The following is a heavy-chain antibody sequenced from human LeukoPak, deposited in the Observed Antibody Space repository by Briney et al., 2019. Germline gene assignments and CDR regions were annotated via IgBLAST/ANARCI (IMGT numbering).Heavy chain of an antibody. CDR2: TSSSSSYI. J-gene: IGHJ4*02. D-gene: IGHD1-26*01. Sequence: KSGGSLRLSCAASGFTFSSYSMNWVRQAPGKGLEWVSSTSSSSSYIYYADSVKGRFTISRDNAKNSLYLQMNSLRAEDTAVYYCARWAGSYRYFDYWGQGTLVTVSS. CDR1: GFTFSSYS. V-gene: IGHV3-21*01. CDR3: ARWAGSYRYFDY.